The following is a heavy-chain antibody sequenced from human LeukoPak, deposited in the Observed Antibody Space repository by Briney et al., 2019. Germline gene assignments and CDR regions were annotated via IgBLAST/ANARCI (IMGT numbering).Heavy chain of an antibody. D-gene: IGHD2-2*01. CDR2: ICANDGRS. J-gene: IGHJ2*01. CDR3: ARDTLSSSYWYFDL. Sequence: GGSLRLSCAASGFTFNNYAMSWVRQAPGRELEWVSSICANDGRSYYADSVKGRFTISRDNSKNTLYLEMNSLRAGDTAIYYCARDTLSSSYWYFDLWGRGTLVTVSS. CDR1: GFTFNNYA. V-gene: IGHV3-23*01.